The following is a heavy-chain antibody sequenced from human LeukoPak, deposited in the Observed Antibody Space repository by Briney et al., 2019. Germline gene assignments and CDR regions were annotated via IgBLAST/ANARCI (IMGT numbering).Heavy chain of an antibody. V-gene: IGHV4-59*01. Sequence: SETLSLTCTVSGGSISSNYWSWIRQPPGKGLESIGYIYYSGNTNYNPSLKSRVTMSVDTSKNQFSLKLSSVTAAVTAVYYCARGGWSLDYWGQGTLVTVSS. J-gene: IGHJ4*02. D-gene: IGHD2-15*01. CDR2: IYYSGNT. CDR3: ARGGWSLDY. CDR1: GGSISSNY.